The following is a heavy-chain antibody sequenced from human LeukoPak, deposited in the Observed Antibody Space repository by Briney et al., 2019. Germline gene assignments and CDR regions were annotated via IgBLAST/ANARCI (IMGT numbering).Heavy chain of an antibody. CDR1: GGSISSGGYY. Sequence: SQTLSLTCTVSGGSISSGGYYWSWIRQHPGKGLEWIGYIYYSGSTYYNPSLKSRVTISVDTSKNQFSLKLSSVTAADTAVYYCARLSYNPIGRYFDYWGQGTLVTVSS. V-gene: IGHV4-31*03. CDR2: IYYSGST. CDR3: ARLSYNPIGRYFDY. D-gene: IGHD5-24*01. J-gene: IGHJ4*02.